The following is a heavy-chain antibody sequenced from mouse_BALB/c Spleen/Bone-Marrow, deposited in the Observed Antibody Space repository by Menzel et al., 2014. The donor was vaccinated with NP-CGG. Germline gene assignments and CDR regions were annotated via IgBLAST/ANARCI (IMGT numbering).Heavy chain of an antibody. V-gene: IGHV1-18*01. Sequence: VQLKESGPELVKPGASMKISCKASGYSFTAYTMNWVKQSHGKNLEWIGLINPYNGGTSYNQKFKGKATLTVDKSSSTAYMELLSLTSEDSAVYYCARWDWDGYAMDYWGQGTSVTVSS. CDR3: ARWDWDGYAMDY. J-gene: IGHJ4*01. CDR2: INPYNGGT. D-gene: IGHD4-1*01. CDR1: GYSFTAYT.